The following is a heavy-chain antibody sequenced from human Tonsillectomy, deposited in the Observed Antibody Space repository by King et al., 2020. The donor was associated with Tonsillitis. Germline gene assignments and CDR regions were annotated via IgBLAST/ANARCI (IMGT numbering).Heavy chain of an antibody. CDR2: ISGSGGRT. CDR1: GFTFSSYA. V-gene: IGHV3-23*04. CDR3: AKAQKYDTSGSPSFDY. Sequence: VQLVESGGGLVQPGGSLRLSCAASGFTFSSYAMSWVRQAPGKGLEGVSGISGSGGRTYYADSVKGRFTISRDNSKNTLYLQMNSLRAEDTAVYYCAKAQKYDTSGSPSFDYWGQGTLVTVSS. J-gene: IGHJ4*02. D-gene: IGHD3-22*01.